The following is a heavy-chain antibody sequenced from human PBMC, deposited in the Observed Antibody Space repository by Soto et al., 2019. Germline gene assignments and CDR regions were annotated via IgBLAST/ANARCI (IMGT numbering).Heavy chain of an antibody. V-gene: IGHV4-34*01. CDR2: INHSGST. CDR3: ARVGMATSKGYFDY. Sequence: SETLSLTCAVYGGSFSGYYWSWIRQPPGKGLEWIGEINHSGSTNYNPSLKSRVTISVDTSKNQFSLKLSSVTAADTAVYYCARVGMATSKGYFDYWGQGTLVTVS. D-gene: IGHD5-12*01. J-gene: IGHJ4*02. CDR1: GGSFSGYY.